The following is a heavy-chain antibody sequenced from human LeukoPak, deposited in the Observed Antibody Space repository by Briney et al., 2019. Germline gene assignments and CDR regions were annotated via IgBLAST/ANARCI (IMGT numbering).Heavy chain of an antibody. CDR1: GFTFDDYA. D-gene: IGHD5-18*01. V-gene: IGHV3-9*03. CDR3: AKGGTRYGYVIFDY. Sequence: GGSLRLSCAASGFTFDDYAMHWIRQARRKGVEWGSGISWNSGSIGYADSVKGRFTISTDNAKNSLYLQMHSLRAEDMALYYCAKGGTRYGYVIFDYWGQGTLVTVSS. CDR2: ISWNSGSI. J-gene: IGHJ4*02.